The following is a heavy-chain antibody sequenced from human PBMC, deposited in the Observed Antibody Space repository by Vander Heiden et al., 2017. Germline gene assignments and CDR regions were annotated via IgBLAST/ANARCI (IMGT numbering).Heavy chain of an antibody. Sequence: QVQLVESGGGVVQPGRSLRLSCAASGFTFSSYAMHWVRQAPGKGLEWVAVISYDGSNKYFADSVKGRFTISRDNSKNTLYLKMNSLRAEDTAVYYCARETGTCFDYWGQGTLVTVSS. J-gene: IGHJ4*02. D-gene: IGHD1-7*01. CDR3: ARETGTCFDY. CDR1: GFTFSSYA. CDR2: ISYDGSNK. V-gene: IGHV3-30-3*01.